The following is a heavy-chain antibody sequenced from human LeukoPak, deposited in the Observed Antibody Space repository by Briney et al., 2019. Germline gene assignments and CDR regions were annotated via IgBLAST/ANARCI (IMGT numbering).Heavy chain of an antibody. Sequence: SETLSLTCTVSGGSISSYYWSWIRQPAGKGLEWIGRIYTSGSTNYNPSLKSRVTMSVDTSKNQFSLKLSSVTAADTAVYCCARYGATGSSFDYWGQGTLVTVSS. D-gene: IGHD4/OR15-4a*01. CDR1: GGSISSYY. V-gene: IGHV4-4*07. J-gene: IGHJ4*02. CDR2: IYTSGST. CDR3: ARYGATGSSFDY.